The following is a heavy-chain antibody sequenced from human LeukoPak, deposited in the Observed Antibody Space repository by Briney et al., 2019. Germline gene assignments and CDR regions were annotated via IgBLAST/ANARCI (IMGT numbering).Heavy chain of an antibody. CDR1: GFTFSSYE. D-gene: IGHD2-2*01. V-gene: IGHV3-48*03. Sequence: GGSLRLSCAASGFTFSSYEMNWVRQAPGKGPEWVSYISSSGSTIYYADSVKGRFTISRDNAKNSLYLQMNSLRAEDTAVYYCARLRYCSSTSCSDAEGWFDPWGQGTLVTVSS. J-gene: IGHJ5*02. CDR3: ARLRYCSSTSCSDAEGWFDP. CDR2: ISSSGSTI.